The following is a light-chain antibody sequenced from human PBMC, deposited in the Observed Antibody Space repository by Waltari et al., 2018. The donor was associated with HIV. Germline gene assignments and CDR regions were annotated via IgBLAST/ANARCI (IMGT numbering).Light chain of an antibody. CDR3: ATWDDSLKGYV. V-gene: IGLV1-44*01. CDR2: SNN. J-gene: IGLJ1*01. Sequence: QSVLTQPPSASTTPGQRVTISCSGSSSNIGSNTVNWYEQLPGAAPKLLIYSNNQRPSGVPDRFSGSKSGTSASLAISGLHSDDEADYYCATWDDSLKGYVFGTGTKVTVL. CDR1: SSNIGSNT.